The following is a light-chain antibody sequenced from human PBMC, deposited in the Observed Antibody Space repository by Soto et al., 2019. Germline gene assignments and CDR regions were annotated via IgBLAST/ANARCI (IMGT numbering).Light chain of an antibody. CDR1: TSDIGGYDF. J-gene: IGLJ1*01. Sequence: QSGLTQPPSASGSPGQSVAISCTGTTSDIGGYDFVSWYQQHPGKAPKLLIYEVNKRPSGVPDRFSGSKSGNTASLTVSGLQAEDDYGSSHGGSSPYVFGSGTKLTVL. V-gene: IGLV2-8*01. CDR3: SSHGGSSPYV. CDR2: EVN.